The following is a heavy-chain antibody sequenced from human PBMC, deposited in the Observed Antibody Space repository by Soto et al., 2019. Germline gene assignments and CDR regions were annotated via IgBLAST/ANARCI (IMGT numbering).Heavy chain of an antibody. D-gene: IGHD4-17*01. CDR2: ISAYNGNT. Sequence: ASVKVSCKASGYTFTSYGISWVRQAPGQGLEWMGWISAYNGNTNYAQKLQGRVTMTTDTSTSTAYMELRSLRSDDTAVYYCARDSSDYAYYYYGMDVWGQGTTVTVSS. CDR3: ARDSSDYAYYYYGMDV. J-gene: IGHJ6*02. CDR1: GYTFTSYG. V-gene: IGHV1-18*01.